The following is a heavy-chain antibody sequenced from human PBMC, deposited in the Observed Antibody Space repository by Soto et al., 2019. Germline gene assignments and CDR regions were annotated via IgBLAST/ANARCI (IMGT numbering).Heavy chain of an antibody. Sequence: TLSLTCTVSGGSISSGDYYWSWIRQPPGKGLEWIGYIYYSGSTYYNPSLKSRVTISVDTSKNQFSLKLSSVTAADTAVYYCARADGSGRPNWFDPWGQGTLVTVSS. V-gene: IGHV4-30-4*01. J-gene: IGHJ5*02. CDR1: GGSISSGDYY. CDR3: ARADGSGRPNWFDP. CDR2: IYYSGST. D-gene: IGHD3-10*01.